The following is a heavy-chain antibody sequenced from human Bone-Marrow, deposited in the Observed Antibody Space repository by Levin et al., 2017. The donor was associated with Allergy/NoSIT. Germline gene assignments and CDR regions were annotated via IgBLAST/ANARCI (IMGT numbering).Heavy chain of an antibody. CDR2: ISNSGGNT. J-gene: IGHJ4*01. V-gene: IGHV3-23*01. Sequence: ASVKVSCAASGFSFSSYFMTWVRQAPGKGLEWISAISNSGGNTYYADSVKGRFTISRDNSQNTLFLQMNSLRAEDTAVYYCAQEIKFAGFTYYFDSWGHGTLVTVSS. D-gene: IGHD3-10*01. CDR3: AQEIKFAGFTYYFDS. CDR1: GFSFSSYF.